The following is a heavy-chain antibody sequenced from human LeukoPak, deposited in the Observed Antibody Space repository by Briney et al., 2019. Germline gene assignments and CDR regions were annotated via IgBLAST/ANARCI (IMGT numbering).Heavy chain of an antibody. Sequence: PGGSLRLSCAASGFTFSSYGMHWVRQAPGKGLEWVAFIRYDGSNKYYADSVKGRFTISRDNSKNTLYLQMNSLRAEDTAVYYCAKGLGLKVTPTPACDYWGQGTLVTVSS. D-gene: IGHD4-23*01. CDR2: IRYDGSNK. J-gene: IGHJ4*02. V-gene: IGHV3-30*02. CDR3: AKGLGLKVTPTPACDY. CDR1: GFTFSSYG.